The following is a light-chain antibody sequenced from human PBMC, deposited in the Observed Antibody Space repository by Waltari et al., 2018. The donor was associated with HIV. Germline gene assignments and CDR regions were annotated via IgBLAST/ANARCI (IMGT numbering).Light chain of an antibody. CDR3: QQYNNWPPLT. Sequence: EIVMTQSPATLSVSPGERVTLSCRASQSVSSNLAWYQQKPGQAPRLLIYGASTRATGTPARFSGSGSGTDFTLTISSLQSEDFAVYYCQQYNNWPPLTFGGGTKVEIK. CDR1: QSVSSN. V-gene: IGKV3-15*01. CDR2: GAS. J-gene: IGKJ4*01.